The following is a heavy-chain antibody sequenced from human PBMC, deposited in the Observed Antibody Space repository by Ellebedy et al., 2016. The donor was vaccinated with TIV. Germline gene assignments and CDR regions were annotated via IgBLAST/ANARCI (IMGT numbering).Heavy chain of an antibody. CDR1: GFALTGFT. Sequence: GGSLRLXXAASGFALTGFTLNWVRQAPGKGLEWVSSISSSNDYIYYADSVKGRFTISRDNAKNSLYLQMNSLRAEDTAVYYCARDRRLRGYSDYAGMDVWGQGTTVTVSS. J-gene: IGHJ6*02. V-gene: IGHV3-21*01. CDR2: ISSSNDYI. D-gene: IGHD5-12*01. CDR3: ARDRRLRGYSDYAGMDV.